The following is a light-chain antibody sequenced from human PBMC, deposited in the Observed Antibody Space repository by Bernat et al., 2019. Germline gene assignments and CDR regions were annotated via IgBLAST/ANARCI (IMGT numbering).Light chain of an antibody. J-gene: IGLJ1*01. CDR3: CSYASSDTCV. CDR2: EVT. Sequence: QSTLTQPASVSGSPGQSITISCSGASSDVGGYNLVSWYQQHPGKAPKLVIYEVTKRPAGGSDRFSGSKSGSTASLTISGLQAEDESHYYCCSYASSDTCVFGSGTRVTVL. CDR1: SSDVGGYNL. V-gene: IGLV2-23*02.